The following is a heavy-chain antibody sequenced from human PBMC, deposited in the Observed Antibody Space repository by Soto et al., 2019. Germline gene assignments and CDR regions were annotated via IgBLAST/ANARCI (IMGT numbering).Heavy chain of an antibody. Sequence: SETLSLTCTVSGGSISSDANFWSWIRQLPGRGLEWIGYISYTGRTYYTPSLNSRLTISLDTSKNLFSLRPSAVTAADTAVYFCARGSFSSSSSWFGPWDQGTLVAVSS. CDR3: ARGSFSSSSSWFGP. V-gene: IGHV4-31*03. CDR2: ISYTGRT. CDR1: GGSISSDANF. J-gene: IGHJ5*01. D-gene: IGHD6-6*01.